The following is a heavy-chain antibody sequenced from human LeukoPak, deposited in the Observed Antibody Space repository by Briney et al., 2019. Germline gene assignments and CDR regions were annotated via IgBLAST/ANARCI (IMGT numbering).Heavy chain of an antibody. CDR3: ASLWGVGSFFDY. Sequence: PGRSLRLSCAASGFTFSSYGMHWVRQAPGKGLEWVAVISYDGSNKYYADSVKGRFTISRDNSKNTLYLQMNSLRAEDTAVYYCASLWGVGSFFDYWGQGTLVTVSS. D-gene: IGHD3-10*01. J-gene: IGHJ4*02. V-gene: IGHV3-30*03. CDR2: ISYDGSNK. CDR1: GFTFSSYG.